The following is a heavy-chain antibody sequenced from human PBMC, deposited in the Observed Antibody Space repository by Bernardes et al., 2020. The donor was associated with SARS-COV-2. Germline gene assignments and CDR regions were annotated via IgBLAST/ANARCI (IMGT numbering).Heavy chain of an antibody. CDR3: VRLAGGDLS. CDR1: GYSFTNYW. V-gene: IGHV5-10-1*01. CDR2: IDPSDSYT. J-gene: IGHJ5*02. D-gene: IGHD2-21*02. Sequence: GESLKLSCKGSGYSFTNYWINWVRQMPGKGLEWMGRIDPSDSYTNYSPSFQGHVTISADKSISTAYLQWSSLKASDTAMYYCVRLAGGDLSWGQGTLVTVSS.